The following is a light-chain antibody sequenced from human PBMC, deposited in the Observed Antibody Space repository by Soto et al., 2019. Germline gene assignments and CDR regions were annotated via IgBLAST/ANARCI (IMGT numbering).Light chain of an antibody. CDR1: QTVRNN. CDR2: DAY. Sequence: EFVLTQSPGTRSLSPGERATLSCRASQTVRNNYLAWYQQKPGQAHRLLIYDAYTRATGIQARFSGGGSGTEFTLNISSLNSEDFSVYYCQHHNNWPYTFGQGTRLDIK. V-gene: IGKV3-15*01. CDR3: QHHNNWPYT. J-gene: IGKJ5*01.